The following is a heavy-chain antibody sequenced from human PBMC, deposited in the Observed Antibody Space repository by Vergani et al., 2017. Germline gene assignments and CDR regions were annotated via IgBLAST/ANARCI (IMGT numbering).Heavy chain of an antibody. V-gene: IGHV4-34*01. J-gene: IGHJ4*02. Sequence: QVQLQQWGAGLLKPSETLSLTCAVYGGSFSGYYWSWIRQPPGKGLEWIGEINHSGSTNYNPSLKSRVTISVDTSKNQFSLQLSSVTAADTAVYYCARGGYYDFWSGYYRDNFDYWGQGTLVTVSS. CDR2: INHSGST. CDR1: GGSFSGYY. CDR3: ARGGYYDFWSGYYRDNFDY. D-gene: IGHD3-3*01.